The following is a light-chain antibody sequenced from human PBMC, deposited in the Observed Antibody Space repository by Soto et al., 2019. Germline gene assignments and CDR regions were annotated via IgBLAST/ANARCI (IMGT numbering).Light chain of an antibody. CDR3: QQSNSSPYT. V-gene: IGKV1-39*01. Sequence: DIRMTQSPSSLSASVGDRVNITCRASKSISTYFNWYQHKPGTAPNLLIYGAYRLQSGVPSRFTGSGSRTDFTLTISNLQPEDSATYFCQQSNSSPYTCGQGTRLEIK. CDR1: KSISTY. CDR2: GAY. J-gene: IGKJ2*01.